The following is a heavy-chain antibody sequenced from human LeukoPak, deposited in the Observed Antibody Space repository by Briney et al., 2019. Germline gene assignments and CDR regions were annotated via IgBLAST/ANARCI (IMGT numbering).Heavy chain of an antibody. J-gene: IGHJ5*02. CDR3: ARGIAVDNWFDP. D-gene: IGHD6-19*01. V-gene: IGHV1-69*13. Sequence: SVKVSCKASGYTFTSYGISWVRQAPGQGLEWMGGIIPIFGTANYAQKFQGRVTITADESTSTAYMELSSLRSEDTAVYYCARGIAVDNWFDPWGQGTLVTVSS. CDR2: IIPIFGTA. CDR1: GYTFTSYG.